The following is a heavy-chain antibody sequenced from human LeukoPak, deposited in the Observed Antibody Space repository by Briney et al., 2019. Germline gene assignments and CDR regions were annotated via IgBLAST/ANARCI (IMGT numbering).Heavy chain of an antibody. D-gene: IGHD1-26*01. V-gene: IGHV1-69*04. Sequence: SVKVSCKASGGTFSSYAISWVRQAPGQGLEWMGRIIPILGIANYAQKFQGRVTITADKSTSTAYMELSSLRSEDTAVYYCARDGLEVGASIWGQGTLVTVSS. CDR3: ARDGLEVGASI. CDR1: GGTFSSYA. CDR2: IIPILGIA. J-gene: IGHJ4*02.